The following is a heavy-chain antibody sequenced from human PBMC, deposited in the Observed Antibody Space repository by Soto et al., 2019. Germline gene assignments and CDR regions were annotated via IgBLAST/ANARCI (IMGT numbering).Heavy chain of an antibody. D-gene: IGHD1-26*01. CDR1: GGSFSGYY. CDR3: ARRRSYYIDY. CDR2: INHSGST. Sequence: QVQLQQWGAGLLKPSETLSLTCAVYGGSFSGYYWSWIRQPPGKGLEWIGEINHSGSTNYNPSLKSRVTISVDTSKHQFSLKLSSVTAADTAVYYCARRRSYYIDYWGQGTLVTVSS. V-gene: IGHV4-34*01. J-gene: IGHJ4*02.